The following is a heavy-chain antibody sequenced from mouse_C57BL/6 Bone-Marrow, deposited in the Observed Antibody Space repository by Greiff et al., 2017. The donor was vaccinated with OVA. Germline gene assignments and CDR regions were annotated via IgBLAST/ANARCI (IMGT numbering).Heavy chain of an antibody. CDR1: GYTFTDHT. V-gene: IGHV1-78*01. D-gene: IGHD2-3*01. Sequence: QVQLQQSDAELVKPGASVKISCKVSGYTFTDHTIHWMKQRPEQGLEWIGYIYPRDGSTKYNEKFKGKATLTADKSSSTAYMQLNSLTSEDSAVYFCARRGIYDGYPAWFAYWGQGTLVTVSA. CDR2: IYPRDGST. CDR3: ARRGIYDGYPAWFAY. J-gene: IGHJ3*01.